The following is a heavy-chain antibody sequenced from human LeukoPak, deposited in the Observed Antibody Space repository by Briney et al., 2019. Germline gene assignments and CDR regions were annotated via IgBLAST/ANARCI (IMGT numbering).Heavy chain of an antibody. D-gene: IGHD6-13*01. CDR1: GVSISSYY. CDR3: ARGIAEGNWFDP. CDR2: IYDSGSI. Sequence: PSETLSLTCTVSGVSISSYYWSWIRQSPGKGLEWIGYIYDSGSINYSPSLKSRVTISVDTSKNHFSLRLSSVTAADTAVYYCARGIAEGNWFDPWGQGTRVTVSS. J-gene: IGHJ5*02. V-gene: IGHV4-59*01.